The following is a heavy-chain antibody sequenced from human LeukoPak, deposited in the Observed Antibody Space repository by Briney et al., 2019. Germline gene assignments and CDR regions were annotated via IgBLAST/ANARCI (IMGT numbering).Heavy chain of an antibody. D-gene: IGHD3-9*01. CDR2: IKQDGSEK. CDR1: GFTFSSYW. Sequence: GGSLRLSCAASGFTFSSYWMSWVRQAPGKGLEWVANIKQDGSEKYYVDSVKGRFTISRDNAKNSLYLQMNSLRAEDTAVYYCTRLSPTLYYDILTGLPDYYMDVWGKGTTVTISS. CDR3: TRLSPTLYYDILTGLPDYYMDV. V-gene: IGHV3-7*01. J-gene: IGHJ6*03.